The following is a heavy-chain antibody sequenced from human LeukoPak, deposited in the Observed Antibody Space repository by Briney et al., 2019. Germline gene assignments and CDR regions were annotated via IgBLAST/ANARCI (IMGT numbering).Heavy chain of an antibody. D-gene: IGHD4-17*01. J-gene: IGHJ4*02. CDR1: GYTFTSYG. CDR3: ANETPYGDYLADDY. CDR2: INPNSGGT. Sequence: ASVKVSCKASGYTFTSYGISWVRQAPGQGLEWMGWINPNSGGTNYAQKFQGRVTMTRDTSISTAYMELSRLRSDDTAVYYCANETPYGDYLADDYWGQGTLVTVSS. V-gene: IGHV1-2*02.